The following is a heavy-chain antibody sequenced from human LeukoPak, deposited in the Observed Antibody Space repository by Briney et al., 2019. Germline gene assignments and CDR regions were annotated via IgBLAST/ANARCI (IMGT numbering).Heavy chain of an antibody. Sequence: PSETLSLTCTVSGDSISSSDYYWSWIRQPPGKGLEWIGYIYYSGSTNYNPSLKSRVTISVDTSKNQFSLKLSSVTAADTAVYYCARTSILLWFGPFDYWGQGTLVTVSS. V-gene: IGHV4-61*08. D-gene: IGHD3-10*01. CDR3: ARTSILLWFGPFDY. J-gene: IGHJ4*02. CDR1: GDSISSSDYY. CDR2: IYYSGST.